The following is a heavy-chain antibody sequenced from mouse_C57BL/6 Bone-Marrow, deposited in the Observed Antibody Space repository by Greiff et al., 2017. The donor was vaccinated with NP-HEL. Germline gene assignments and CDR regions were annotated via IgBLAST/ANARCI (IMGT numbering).Heavy chain of an antibody. V-gene: IGHV1-55*01. D-gene: IGHD1-1*01. CDR2: IYPGSGST. Sequence: VQLQQSGAELVKPGASVKMSCKASGYTFTSYWITWVKQRPGQGLEWIGDIYPGSGSTNYNEKFKSKATLTVDTSSSTAYMQLSSLTSEDTAVYYCARDYGSSYDWYFDVWGTGTTVTVSS. CDR3: ARDYGSSYDWYFDV. J-gene: IGHJ1*03. CDR1: GYTFTSYW.